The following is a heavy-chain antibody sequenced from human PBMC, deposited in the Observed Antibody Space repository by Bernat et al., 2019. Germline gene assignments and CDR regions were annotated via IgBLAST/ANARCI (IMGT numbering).Heavy chain of an antibody. CDR2: ISGSGDNA. CDR3: AKNRDYGDSKPDYF. Sequence: EVQLLESGGGLVQPGGSLRLSCAASGFTFSSYAMSWVRQAPGKGLEWVSAISGSGDNAYYADSVKGRFTISRDNSKSTLYLQMNSLRDEDTAAYYCAKNRDYGDSKPDYFWGQGTLVTVSS. CDR1: GFTFSSYA. J-gene: IGHJ4*02. V-gene: IGHV3-23*01. D-gene: IGHD4-17*01.